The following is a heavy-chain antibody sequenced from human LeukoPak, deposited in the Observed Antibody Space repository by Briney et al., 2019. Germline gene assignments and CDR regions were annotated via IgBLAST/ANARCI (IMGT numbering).Heavy chain of an antibody. D-gene: IGHD5-24*01. CDR3: ARLRWLQLGPLDY. Sequence: NPSGTLSLTCAVYGGSFSGYYWGWIRQPPGKGLEWIGEINHSGSTNYNPSLKSRVTISVDTSKNQFSLKLSSVTAADTAVYYCARLRWLQLGPLDYWGQGTLVTVSS. CDR1: GGSFSGYY. CDR2: INHSGST. V-gene: IGHV4-34*01. J-gene: IGHJ4*02.